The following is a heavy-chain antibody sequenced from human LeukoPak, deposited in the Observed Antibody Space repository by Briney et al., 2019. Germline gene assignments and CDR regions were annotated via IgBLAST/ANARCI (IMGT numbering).Heavy chain of an antibody. V-gene: IGHV3-7*01. CDR2: MKQDGYEK. CDR1: GFTFSGYW. CDR3: ARDKIVGPTSLYY. J-gene: IGHJ4*01. D-gene: IGHD1-26*01. Sequence: QPGGSLRLSCAASGFTFSGYWMSWVRQTPEKGLEWVANMKQDGYEKYYVDSVKGRFTISRDNAKNSLYLQMNSLRADDTAIYYCARDKIVGPTSLYYLGQGTL.